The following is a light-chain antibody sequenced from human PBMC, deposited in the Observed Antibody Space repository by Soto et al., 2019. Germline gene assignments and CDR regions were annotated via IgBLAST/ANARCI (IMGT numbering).Light chain of an antibody. V-gene: IGLV1-44*01. CDR3: AAWDDSLNGPL. CDR2: SNN. J-gene: IGLJ3*02. Sequence: QSVLTQPPSASGTPGQRVTISCSGSSSNIGSNTVNWYQPLPGTAPKLLIYSNNQRPSGVPDRFSGSKSGTSASLAISGLQSEDEADYYCAAWDDSLNGPLFGGGTQLTVL. CDR1: SSNIGSNT.